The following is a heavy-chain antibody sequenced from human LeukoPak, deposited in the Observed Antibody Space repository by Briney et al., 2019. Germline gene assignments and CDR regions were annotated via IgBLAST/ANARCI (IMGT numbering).Heavy chain of an antibody. CDR3: ARGGSYLGHCDY. V-gene: IGHV4-39*07. CDR1: GGSISSSSYY. J-gene: IGHJ4*02. D-gene: IGHD1-26*01. CDR2: IYYSGST. Sequence: SETLSLTCTVSGGSISSSSYYWGWIRQPPGKGLEWIGSIYYSGSTYYNPSLKSRVTISVDTSKNQFSLKLSSVTAADTAVYYCARGGSYLGHCDYWGQGTLVTVSS.